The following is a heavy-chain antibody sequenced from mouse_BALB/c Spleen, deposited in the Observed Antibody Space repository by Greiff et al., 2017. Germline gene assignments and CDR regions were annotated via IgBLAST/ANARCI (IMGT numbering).Heavy chain of an antibody. CDR3: ARGLREFAY. V-gene: IGHV14-1*02. J-gene: IGHJ3*01. CDR2: IDPENGNT. D-gene: IGHD2-4*01. CDR1: GFNIKDYY. Sequence: EVQLVESGAELVRPGALVKLSCKASGFNIKDYYMHWVKQRPEQGLEWIGWIDPENGNTIYDPKFQGKASITADTSSNTAYLQLSSLTSEDTAVYYCARGLREFAYWGQGTLVTVSA.